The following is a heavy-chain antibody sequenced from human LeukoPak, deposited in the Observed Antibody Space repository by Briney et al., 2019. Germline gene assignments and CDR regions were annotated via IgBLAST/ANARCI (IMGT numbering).Heavy chain of an antibody. D-gene: IGHD1-26*01. CDR2: IWYDGSNK. V-gene: IGHV3-33*01. Sequence: PGRSLRLSCAASGFTFSSYGMHWVRQAPGKGLEWVAVIWYDGSNKYYTDSVKGRFTISRDNSKDTPYLQMNSLRAEDTAVYYCARADSGNYLFDYWGQGTLVTVSS. CDR3: ARADSGNYLFDY. CDR1: GFTFSSYG. J-gene: IGHJ4*02.